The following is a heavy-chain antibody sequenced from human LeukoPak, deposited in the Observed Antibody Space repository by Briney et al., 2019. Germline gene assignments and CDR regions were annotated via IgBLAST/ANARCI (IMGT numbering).Heavy chain of an antibody. CDR3: ARDPRGGTSRDNWFDP. V-gene: IGHV4-59*01. Sequence: PSETLSLTCTVSGGSISSYYWSWIRQPPGKGLEWIGYIYYSGSTNYNPSLKSRVTISVDTSKNQFSLKLNTVTAADTAVYYCARDPRGGTSRDNWFDPWGQGTLVTVSS. CDR1: GGSISSYY. CDR2: IYYSGST. J-gene: IGHJ5*02. D-gene: IGHD1-1*01.